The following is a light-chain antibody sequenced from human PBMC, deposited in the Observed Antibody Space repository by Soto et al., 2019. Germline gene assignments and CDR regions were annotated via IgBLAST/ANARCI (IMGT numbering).Light chain of an antibody. J-gene: IGKJ4*01. CDR3: QQLNSYPLS. CDR2: AAS. CDR1: QGISSY. Sequence: DIQLTQSPSFLSASVGDRVTITCRASQGISSYLAWYQQKPGKAPKLLIYAASTLQSGVPSRVSGSGSGTEFTLTISRLQTEDFATYYCQQLNSYPLSFGGGTKVEIK. V-gene: IGKV1-9*01.